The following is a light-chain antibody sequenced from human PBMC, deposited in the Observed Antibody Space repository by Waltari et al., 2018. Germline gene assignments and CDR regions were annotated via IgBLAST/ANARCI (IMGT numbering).Light chain of an antibody. CDR2: AAS. CDR3: QQSFSTPRT. J-gene: IGKJ4*01. Sequence: DIQMTQSPSSLSASVGDRISISCRASQIIRTYVNWYQQKPGKAPKNLISAASTLRGEVPSRFSGSGSGTDFTLTISNLQPEDFATYYCQQSFSTPRTFGGGTRVEIK. V-gene: IGKV1-39*01. CDR1: QIIRTY.